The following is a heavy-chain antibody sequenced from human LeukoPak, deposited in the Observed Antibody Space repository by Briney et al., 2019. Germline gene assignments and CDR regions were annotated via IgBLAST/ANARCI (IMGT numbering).Heavy chain of an antibody. D-gene: IGHD3-22*01. CDR3: ATPPPDNYYDSSGYWYY. J-gene: IGHJ4*02. CDR2: FDPEDGET. V-gene: IGHV1-24*01. CDR1: GYTLTELS. Sequence: ASVKVSCKVSGYTLTELSMHWVRQAPGKGLEWMGGFDPEDGETIYAQKFQGRVTMTEDTSTDTAYMELSSLRSEDTAVYYCATPPPDNYYDSSGYWYYWGQGTLVTVSS.